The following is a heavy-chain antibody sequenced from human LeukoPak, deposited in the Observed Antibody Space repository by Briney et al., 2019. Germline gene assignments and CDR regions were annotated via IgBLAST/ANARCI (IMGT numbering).Heavy chain of an antibody. Sequence: PGGSLRLSWAASGFTFSSYAISWVRQAPGKGLEWVSSISGSGGSTYYADSVKGRFTISRDNSKNTLYLQMNSLRAEDTAVYYCAKDLSGYDSFVQFDYWGERTLVTVSS. J-gene: IGHJ4*02. CDR1: GFTFSSYA. CDR3: AKDLSGYDSFVQFDY. CDR2: ISGSGGST. D-gene: IGHD5-12*01. V-gene: IGHV3-23*01.